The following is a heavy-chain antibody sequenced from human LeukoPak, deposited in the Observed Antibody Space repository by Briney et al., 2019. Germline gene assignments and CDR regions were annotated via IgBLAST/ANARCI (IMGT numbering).Heavy chain of an antibody. J-gene: IGHJ4*02. CDR3: ARPLVGAWGHFDY. D-gene: IGHD1-26*01. CDR2: INWNGGST. V-gene: IGHV3-20*04. CDR1: GFTFSSYS. Sequence: GGSLRLSCAASGFTFSSYSMSWVRQAPGKGLEWVSGINWNGGSTGYADSVKGRLTISRDNAKNSLYLQMNSLRAEDTALYYCARPLVGAWGHFDYWGQGTLVTVSS.